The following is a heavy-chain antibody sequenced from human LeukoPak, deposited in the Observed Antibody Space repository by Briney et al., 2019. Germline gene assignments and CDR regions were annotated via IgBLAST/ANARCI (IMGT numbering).Heavy chain of an antibody. D-gene: IGHD3-22*01. J-gene: IGHJ3*01. CDR3: AKDGDYYDSSGSFISP. CDR2: IRYDGSNK. V-gene: IGHV3-30*02. Sequence: GGSLRLSCAASGFTFSSYGMHWVRQAPGKRLEWVAFIRYDGSNKYYADSVKGRFTISRDNSKNTLYLQMNSLRAEDTAVYYCAKDGDYYDSSGSFISPWGQGTMVTVSS. CDR1: GFTFSSYG.